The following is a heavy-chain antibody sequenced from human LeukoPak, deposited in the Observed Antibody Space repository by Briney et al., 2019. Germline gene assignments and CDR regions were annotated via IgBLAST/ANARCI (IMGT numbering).Heavy chain of an antibody. J-gene: IGHJ4*02. CDR3: ARSGEWEIYYFDY. D-gene: IGHD7-27*01. CDR1: GYTFTGYY. CDR2: ISAYNGNT. Sequence: ASVKVSCKASGYTFTGYYMHWVRQAPGQGLEWMGWISAYNGNTNYAQKFQGRVTITADKSTSTAYMELSSLRSEDTAVYYCARSGEWEIYYFDYWGQGTLVTVSS. V-gene: IGHV1-18*04.